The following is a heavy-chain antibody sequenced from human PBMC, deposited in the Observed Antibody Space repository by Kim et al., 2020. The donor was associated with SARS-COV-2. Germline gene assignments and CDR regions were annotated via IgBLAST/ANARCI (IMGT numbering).Heavy chain of an antibody. D-gene: IGHD3-3*01. CDR1: GYTFTGYY. Sequence: ASVKVSCKASGYTFTGYYMHWVRQAPGQGLEWMGWINPNSGGTNYAQKFQGRVTMTRDTSISTAYMELSRLRSDDTAVYYCAREYDFWSGWSGGMDVWGQGTTVTVSS. V-gene: IGHV1-2*02. CDR2: INPNSGGT. J-gene: IGHJ6*02. CDR3: AREYDFWSGWSGGMDV.